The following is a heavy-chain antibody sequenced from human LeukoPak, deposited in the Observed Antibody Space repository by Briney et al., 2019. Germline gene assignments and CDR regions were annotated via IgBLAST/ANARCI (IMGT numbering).Heavy chain of an antibody. CDR3: AKVGASFYNGMDV. D-gene: IGHD1-1*01. CDR2: ISEIGGTT. V-gene: IGHV3-23*01. J-gene: IGHJ6*02. Sequence: GGSLRLSCAVSGFTFSTYAMTWVRQAPGKGLEWGSGISEIGGTTYYADSVKGRFTISRDNSKNTLYLQMTSLRAEDTAVYYCAKVGASFYNGMDVWGQGTTVTVSS. CDR1: GFTFSTYA.